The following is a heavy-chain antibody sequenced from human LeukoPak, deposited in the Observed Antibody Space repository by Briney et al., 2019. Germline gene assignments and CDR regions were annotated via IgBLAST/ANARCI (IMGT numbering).Heavy chain of an antibody. CDR3: ATNLYGSGNYFAY. J-gene: IGHJ4*02. V-gene: IGHV4-38-2*02. CDR1: GGSISRYY. D-gene: IGHD3-10*01. CDR2: IYHSGNN. Sequence: SETLSLTCTVSGGSISRYYWGWIRQSPGKGLEWIAIIYHSGNNYYNPSLKSRVTISVDTSKNQFSLKLTSVTAADTAVYYCATNLYGSGNYFAYWGQGTLVTVSS.